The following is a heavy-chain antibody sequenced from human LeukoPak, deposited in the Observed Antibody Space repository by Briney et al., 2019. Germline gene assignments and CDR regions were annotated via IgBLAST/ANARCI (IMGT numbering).Heavy chain of an antibody. V-gene: IGHV1-18*01. CDR3: ARGGDILTGTPKAYYYYYMDV. CDR2: ISAYNGNT. J-gene: IGHJ6*03. Sequence: GASVKVSCKASGYTFTSYGISWVRQAPGQGLEWMGWISAYNGNTNYAQKLQGRVTMTTDTSTSTAYMELRSLRSDDTAVYYCARGGDILTGTPKAYYYYYMDVWGKGTTVTVSS. D-gene: IGHD3-9*01. CDR1: GYTFTSYG.